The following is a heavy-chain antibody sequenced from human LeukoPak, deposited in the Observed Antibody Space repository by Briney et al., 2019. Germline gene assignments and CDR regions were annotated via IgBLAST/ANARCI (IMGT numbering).Heavy chain of an antibody. J-gene: IGHJ6*02. CDR3: VRNPPPLDSGGVDV. CDR2: IYYIGNT. CDR1: GGSISRYY. D-gene: IGHD3-9*01. Sequence: SETLSLTCTVSGGSISRYYWSWIRQPPGKGLEFIGHIYYIGNTNYNPSLKSRVTILLDTSKNQFSLKLMSVTPADTAVYYCVRNPPPLDSGGVDVWGQGTTVTVSS. V-gene: IGHV4-59*01.